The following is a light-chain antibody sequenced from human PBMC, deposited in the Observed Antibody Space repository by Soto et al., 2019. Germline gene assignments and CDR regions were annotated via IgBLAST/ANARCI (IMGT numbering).Light chain of an antibody. Sequence: QSVLTQPASVSGSPGQSITISCTGTSSDVGAYNYVSWYQQHSGKAPKLLIFEVSSRPSGVSNRFSGSKSGSTASLTISGLQAEDEAEYYCGSYADSDTLYVFGTGTKGTVL. V-gene: IGLV2-14*01. CDR3: GSYADSDTLYV. J-gene: IGLJ1*01. CDR1: SSDVGAYNY. CDR2: EVS.